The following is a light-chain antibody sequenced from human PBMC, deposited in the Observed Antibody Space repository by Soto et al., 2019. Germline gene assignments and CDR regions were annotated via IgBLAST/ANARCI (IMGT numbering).Light chain of an antibody. CDR3: QEYYDTPWT. CDR2: WAS. Sequence: DIVMTQSPDSLAVSLGERATIKCKSSQSLLYNVNNKDYLGWYQQKAGQPPKLLLYWASYRESGVPDRFSGSGSGTDFALTISSLQAEDVAVYYCQEYYDTPWTYGQGTKVDIK. CDR1: QSLLYNVNNKDY. V-gene: IGKV4-1*01. J-gene: IGKJ1*01.